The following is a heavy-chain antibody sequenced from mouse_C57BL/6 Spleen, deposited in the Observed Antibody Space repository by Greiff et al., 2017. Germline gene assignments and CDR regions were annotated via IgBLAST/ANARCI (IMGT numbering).Heavy chain of an antibody. J-gene: IGHJ1*03. CDR1: GYTFTSYD. Sequence: QVQLKQSGPELVKPGASVKLSCKASGYTFTSYDINWVKQRPGQGLEWIGWIYPRDGSTKYNEKFKGKATLTVDTCSSTAYMELHSLTSEDSAVYFCAREDYYGSSSYWYFDVWGTGTTVTVSS. D-gene: IGHD1-1*01. CDR3: AREDYYGSSSYWYFDV. CDR2: IYPRDGST. V-gene: IGHV1-85*01.